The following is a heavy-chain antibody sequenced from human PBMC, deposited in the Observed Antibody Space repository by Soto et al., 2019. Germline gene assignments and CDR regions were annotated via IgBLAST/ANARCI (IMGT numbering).Heavy chain of an antibody. D-gene: IGHD1-26*01. V-gene: IGHV4-4*07. J-gene: IGHJ4*02. CDR3: ARWVGRSYWTSFDS. CDR1: GGSISSDY. Sequence: SETLSLTCAVSGGSISSDYWSWIRQPAGKGLEWIGRIYINENAHYNPYLRSQVRMSLDTSKNQLSLNLSSVTAADTAVYYCARWVGRSYWTSFDSWGQGTLVTVSS. CDR2: IYINENA.